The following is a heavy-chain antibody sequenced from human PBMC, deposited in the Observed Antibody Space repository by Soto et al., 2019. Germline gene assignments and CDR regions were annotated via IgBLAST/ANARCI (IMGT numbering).Heavy chain of an antibody. D-gene: IGHD6-19*01. CDR3: ARDNESAVAGQFDP. CDR2: IWYDGSNK. CDR1: GFTFSSYG. V-gene: IGHV3-33*01. J-gene: IGHJ5*02. Sequence: QVQLVESGGGVVQPGRSLRLSCAASGFTFSSYGMHWVRQAPGKGLEWVAVIWYDGSNKYYADSVKGRFTISRDNSKNTLYLQMNSLRAEDTAVYYCARDNESAVAGQFDPWGQGTLVTVSS.